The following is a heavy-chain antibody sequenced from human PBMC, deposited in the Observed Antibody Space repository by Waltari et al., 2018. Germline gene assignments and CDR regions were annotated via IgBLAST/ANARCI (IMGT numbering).Heavy chain of an antibody. V-gene: IGHV3-73*01. CDR1: GLIFSDYA. CDR2: IRSRTKGDAT. CDR3: IRPFEMGID. J-gene: IGHJ4*02. D-gene: IGHD7-27*01. Sequence: EVQLVASGGALVQPGGSLKLSCAASGLIFSDYARHWVRQAAGKGPEWVGRIRSRTKGDATGYAESVQGRFTISRDDSKNTVYLEMNSLKTDDTAVYYCIRPFEMGIDWGRGTLVTVSS.